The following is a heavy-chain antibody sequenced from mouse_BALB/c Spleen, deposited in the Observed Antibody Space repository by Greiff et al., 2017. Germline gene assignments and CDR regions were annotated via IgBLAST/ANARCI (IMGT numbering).Heavy chain of an antibody. CDR1: GFTFSSYA. CDR3: ARGGYGNDAMDY. V-gene: IGHV5-6-5*01. CDR2: ISSGGST. D-gene: IGHD2-1*01. J-gene: IGHJ4*01. Sequence: EVKVVESGGGLVKPGGSLKLSCAASGFTFSSYAMSWVRQTPEKRLEWVASISSGGSTYYPDSVKGRFTISRDNARNILYLQMSSLRSEDTAMYYCARGGYGNDAMDYWGQGTSVTVSS.